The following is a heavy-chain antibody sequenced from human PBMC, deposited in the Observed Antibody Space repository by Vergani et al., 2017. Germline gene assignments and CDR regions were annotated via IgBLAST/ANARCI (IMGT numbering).Heavy chain of an antibody. CDR3: AREADYGGNSGDYYFDD. D-gene: IGHD4-23*01. Sequence: QVQLQQWGAGLLKPSETLSLTCAVYGGSFSGYYWSWVRPPPGKGLEWIGEINHSGSTNYNPSLKSRVTISVDTSKNQFSLKLSSVTAADTAVYYCAREADYGGNSGDYYFDDWGQGTLVTVSS. V-gene: IGHV4-34*01. CDR2: INHSGST. J-gene: IGHJ4*02. CDR1: GGSFSGYY.